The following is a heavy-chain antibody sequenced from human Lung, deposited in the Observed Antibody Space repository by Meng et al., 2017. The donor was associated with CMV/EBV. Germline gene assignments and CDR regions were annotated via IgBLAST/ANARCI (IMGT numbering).Heavy chain of an antibody. CDR1: AGYTSSGNL. D-gene: IGHD6-19*01. V-gene: IGHV4-4*02. Sequence: RPRVYAEGHVKTSGARVLRCSVSAGYTSSGNLRSWVRQPPGKGLEWIGEIYHSGSTNYNPSLKRRVTISVDKSKNQFSHKLRSVTAADTAVYYCASFPPPGKQWLVTDYWGQGTLVTVSS. CDR3: ASFPPPGKQWLVTDY. CDR2: IYHSGST. J-gene: IGHJ4*02.